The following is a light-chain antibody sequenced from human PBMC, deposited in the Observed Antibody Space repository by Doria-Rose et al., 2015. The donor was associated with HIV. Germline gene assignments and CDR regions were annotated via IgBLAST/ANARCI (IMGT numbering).Light chain of an antibody. CDR3: QQYYDTPS. J-gene: IGKJ3*01. CDR2: WAS. CDR1: QSLLYTSKNY. Sequence: TQSPESLGMSLGERATLNCKSNQSLLYTSKNYLAWYQQKPGQPPKLLIYWASTRQSGVPARFSGSGSGTDFTLTISSLEAEDVAVYYCQQYYDTPSFGHGTTVDIK. V-gene: IGKV4-1*01.